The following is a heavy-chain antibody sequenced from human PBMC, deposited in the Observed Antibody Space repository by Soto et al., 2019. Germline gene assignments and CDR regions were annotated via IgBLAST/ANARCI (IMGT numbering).Heavy chain of an antibody. V-gene: IGHV3-23*01. D-gene: IGHD1-26*01. J-gene: IGHJ4*02. Sequence: EVQLLESGGGLVQPGGSLRLSCAASGFTFSSYAMRWVSQAPGKGLEWVSAISGSGGSMYYADSVKGRFTISRDNSKNTLYLQMNILRAEDTAVYYCARRGSGSYHHYWGQGTLVTVSS. CDR1: GFTFSSYA. CDR3: ARRGSGSYHHY. CDR2: ISGSGGSM.